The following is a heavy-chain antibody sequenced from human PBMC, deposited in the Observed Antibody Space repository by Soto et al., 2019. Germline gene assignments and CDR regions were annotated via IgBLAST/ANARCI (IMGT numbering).Heavy chain of an antibody. CDR3: ASELYSRSSSSFDS. D-gene: IGHD6-13*01. Sequence: SETLSLTCTVSGGSINSGDYYWSWIRQPPGKGLEWIGYIYYSGSTNYNPSLKSRVTISVDTSKNQFSLKLSSVTAADTAVYYCASELYSRSSSSFDSWGPGTLVTVST. J-gene: IGHJ5*01. CDR2: IYYSGST. V-gene: IGHV4-30-4*01. CDR1: GGSINSGDYY.